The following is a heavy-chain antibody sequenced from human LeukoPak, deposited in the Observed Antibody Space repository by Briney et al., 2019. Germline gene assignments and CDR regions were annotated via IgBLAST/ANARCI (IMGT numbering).Heavy chain of an antibody. CDR3: ARSHPDAFDI. CDR1: GFTFSSYS. J-gene: IGHJ3*02. V-gene: IGHV3-21*01. Sequence: GGSLRLSCAASGFTFSSYSMNWVRQAPGKGLEWVSSISSSSSYIYYADSVKSRFTISRDNAKNSLYLQMNSLRAEDTAVYYCARSHPDAFDIWGQGTMVTVSS. CDR2: ISSSSSYI.